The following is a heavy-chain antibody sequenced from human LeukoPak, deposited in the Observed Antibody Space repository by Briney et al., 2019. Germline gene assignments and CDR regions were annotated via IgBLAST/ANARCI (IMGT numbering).Heavy chain of an antibody. Sequence: SETLSLTCTVSGGSISNYYWNWIRQPPGKGLEWIGSIYYSGSTYYNPSLKSRVTISVDTSKNQFSLKLSSVTAADTAVYYCARDASDSGYDNYSDYWGQGTLVTVSS. CDR3: ARDASDSGYDNYSDY. CDR2: IYYSGST. CDR1: GGSISNYY. J-gene: IGHJ4*02. D-gene: IGHD5-12*01. V-gene: IGHV4-59*12.